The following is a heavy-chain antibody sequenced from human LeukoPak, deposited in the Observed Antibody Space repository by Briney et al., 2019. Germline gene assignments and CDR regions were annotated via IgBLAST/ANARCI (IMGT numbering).Heavy chain of an antibody. J-gene: IGHJ4*02. CDR1: GLTFHDYG. CDR3: AGHYGSGTYVDQ. D-gene: IGHD3-10*01. V-gene: IGHV3-20*04. Sequence: GGSLRLSCAASGLTFHDYGMGWVRQAPGKGLEWVSGISGGGGNTGYADSVKGRFTISRDNAKNSVYMQMNSLRVEDTALYYCAGHYGSGTYVDQWGQGTLVTVSS. CDR2: ISGGGGNT.